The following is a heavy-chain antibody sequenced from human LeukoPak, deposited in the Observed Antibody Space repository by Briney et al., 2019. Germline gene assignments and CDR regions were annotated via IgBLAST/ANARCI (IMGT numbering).Heavy chain of an antibody. CDR2: IDPNSGVT. Sequence: ASVKVSCKASGYTLTNNHLYWVRQAPGQGLEWMGWIDPNSGVTNFAQNFQGRLTMTTDTSINTAHMELSRLTSDDTTVYYCARELGINAFDVWGQGTLVTVSS. CDR1: GYTLTNNH. V-gene: IGHV1-2*02. J-gene: IGHJ3*01. CDR3: ARELGINAFDV. D-gene: IGHD1-26*01.